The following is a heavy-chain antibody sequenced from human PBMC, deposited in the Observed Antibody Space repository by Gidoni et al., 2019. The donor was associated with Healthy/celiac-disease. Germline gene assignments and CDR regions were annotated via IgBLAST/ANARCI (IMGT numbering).Heavy chain of an antibody. J-gene: IGHJ6*03. CDR2: ISGSGGST. Sequence: EVQLLESGGGLVQPGGSLRLSGAASGFTFSSYTMSWFRQAPGKGLEWVSAISGSGGSTYYADSVKGRFTISRDNSKNTLYLQMNSLRAEDTAVYYCAKEYDFWSGYSYYYYMDVWGKGTTVTVSS. D-gene: IGHD3-3*01. V-gene: IGHV3-23*01. CDR3: AKEYDFWSGYSYYYYMDV. CDR1: GFTFSSYT.